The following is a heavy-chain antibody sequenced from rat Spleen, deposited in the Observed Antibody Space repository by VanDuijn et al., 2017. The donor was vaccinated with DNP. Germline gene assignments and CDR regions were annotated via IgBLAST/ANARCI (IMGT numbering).Heavy chain of an antibody. CDR2: MRSGGDT. CDR3: ARDWYFDF. V-gene: IGHV2-32*01. CDR1: GFSLTSHH. J-gene: IGHJ1*01. Sequence: QVQLKESGPGLVQPSQTLSLTCTVSGFSLTSHHVFWARQPPGKGLEWVGLMRSGGDTSYNSALKSRLSISRDTSKSQVFLKMNSLQTEDTATYYCARDWYFDFWGPGTMVTVSS.